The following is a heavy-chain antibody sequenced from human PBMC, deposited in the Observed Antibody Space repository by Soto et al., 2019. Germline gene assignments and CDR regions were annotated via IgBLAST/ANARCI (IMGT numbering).Heavy chain of an antibody. V-gene: IGHV1-69*13. D-gene: IGHD2-15*01. Sequence: SVKVSCKASGGTFSSYAISWVRQAPGQGLEWMGGIIPIFGTANYAQKFQGRVTITADEYTSTAYMELSSLRSEDTAVYYCARDHRYCTGGSCRNYGMDVWGQGTTVTVSS. CDR3: ARDHRYCTGGSCRNYGMDV. CDR1: GGTFSSYA. CDR2: IIPIFGTA. J-gene: IGHJ6*02.